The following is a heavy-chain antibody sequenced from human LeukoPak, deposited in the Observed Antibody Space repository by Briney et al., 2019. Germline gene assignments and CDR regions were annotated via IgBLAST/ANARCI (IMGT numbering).Heavy chain of an antibody. CDR1: GFTFSSYG. D-gene: IGHD4-17*01. CDR2: ISSSSSYI. J-gene: IGHJ4*02. Sequence: GGSLRLSCAASGFTFSSYGMSWVLRAPGKGLEWVSSISSSSSYIYYADSVKGRFTISRDNAKNSLYLQMNSLRAEDTAVYYCARSYGDYFPFDYWGQGTLVTVSS. CDR3: ARSYGDYFPFDY. V-gene: IGHV3-21*01.